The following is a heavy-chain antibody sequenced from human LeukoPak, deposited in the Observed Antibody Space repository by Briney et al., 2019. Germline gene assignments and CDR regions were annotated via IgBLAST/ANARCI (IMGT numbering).Heavy chain of an antibody. J-gene: IGHJ4*02. Sequence: PSETLSLTCTVSGGSISSYYWSWIRQPPGKGLEWIGYIYYSGSTNYNPSLKSRVTISVDTSKNQFSLKLSSVTAADTAVYYCARGGAYCGGDCSPVDYWGQGTLVTVSS. V-gene: IGHV4-59*01. CDR3: ARGGAYCGGDCSPVDY. CDR1: GGSISSYY. CDR2: IYYSGST. D-gene: IGHD2-21*02.